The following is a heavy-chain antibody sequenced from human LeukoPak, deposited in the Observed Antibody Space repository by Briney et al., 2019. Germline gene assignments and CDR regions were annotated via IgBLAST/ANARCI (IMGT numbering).Heavy chain of an antibody. CDR2: INHSGST. Sequence: SETLSLTCAVYGGSFSGYYWSWIRQPPGKGLEWIGEINHSGSTNYNPSLKSRVTISVDTSKNQFSLKLRSVTAADTAVYYCARRITMVRGVRYYYGMDVWGKGTRSPSPQ. CDR3: ARRITMVRGVRYYYGMDV. D-gene: IGHD3-10*01. V-gene: IGHV4-34*01. CDR1: GGSFSGYY. J-gene: IGHJ6*04.